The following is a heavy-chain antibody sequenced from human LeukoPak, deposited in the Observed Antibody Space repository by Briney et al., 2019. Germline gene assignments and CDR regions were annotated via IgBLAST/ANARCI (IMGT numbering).Heavy chain of an antibody. CDR1: GGSISSSNYY. CDR2: IYYSGST. Sequence: SETLSLTCTVSGGSISSSNYYWGWIRQPPGKGLEWIGNIYYSGSTNYNPSLRSRVTISVDTSKNQFSLKLSSVIAADTAVYCCARSYDSSTWPFFDYWGQGTLVTVSS. V-gene: IGHV4-39*07. D-gene: IGHD6-13*01. CDR3: ARSYDSSTWPFFDY. J-gene: IGHJ4*02.